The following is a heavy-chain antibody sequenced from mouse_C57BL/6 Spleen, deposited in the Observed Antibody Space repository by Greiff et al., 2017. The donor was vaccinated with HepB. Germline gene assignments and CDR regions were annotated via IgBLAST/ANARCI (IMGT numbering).Heavy chain of an antibody. V-gene: IGHV3-6*01. D-gene: IGHD1-1*01. CDR3: ARGATVVFDY. Sequence: DVKLQESGPGLVKPSQSLSLTCSVTGYSITSGYYWNWIRQFPGNKLEWMGYISYDGSNNYNPSLKNRISITRDTSKNQFFLKLNSVTTEDTATYYCARGATVVFDYWGQGTTLTVSS. CDR1: GYSITSGYY. J-gene: IGHJ2*01. CDR2: ISYDGSN.